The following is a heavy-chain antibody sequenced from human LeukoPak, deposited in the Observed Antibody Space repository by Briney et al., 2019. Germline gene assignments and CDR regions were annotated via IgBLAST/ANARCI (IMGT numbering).Heavy chain of an antibody. CDR3: ARLPLRFLEWFYFDY. V-gene: IGHV4-59*01. Sequence: SETLSLTCTVSGGSISSYYWSWIRQPPGKGLEWIGYIYYSGSTNYNPSLKSRVTISVDTSKNQFSLKLSPVTAADTAVYYCARLPLRFLEWFYFDYWGQGTLVTVSS. J-gene: IGHJ4*02. CDR2: IYYSGST. D-gene: IGHD3-3*01. CDR1: GGSISSYY.